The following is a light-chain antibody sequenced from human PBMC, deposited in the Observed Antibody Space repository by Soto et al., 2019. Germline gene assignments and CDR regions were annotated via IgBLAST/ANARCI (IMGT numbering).Light chain of an antibody. CDR1: QSISDW. J-gene: IGKJ1*01. CDR3: QQYNSYSLT. Sequence: MHMTRSPSTVSASVIDGVSRTFLASQSISDWLAWYQQKPGKAPKLLIYDASSLESGVPSRFSGSRSGTEFTLTISGLQPDDFATYYCQQYNSYSLTFGQGTKV. CDR2: DAS. V-gene: IGKV1-5*01.